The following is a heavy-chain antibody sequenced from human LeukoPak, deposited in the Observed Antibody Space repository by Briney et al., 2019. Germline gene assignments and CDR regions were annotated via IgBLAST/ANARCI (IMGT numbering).Heavy chain of an antibody. CDR3: ARDSGCSSTSCYTTAEYFQH. Sequence: ASVKVSCKASGGTFSSYDINWVRQATGQGLEWMGWMNPNSGNTGYAQKFQGRVTMTRNTSISTAYMELSSLRSEDTAVYYCARDSGCSSTSCYTTAEYFQHWGQGTLVTVSS. D-gene: IGHD2-2*02. J-gene: IGHJ1*01. V-gene: IGHV1-8*02. CDR1: GGTFSSYD. CDR2: MNPNSGNT.